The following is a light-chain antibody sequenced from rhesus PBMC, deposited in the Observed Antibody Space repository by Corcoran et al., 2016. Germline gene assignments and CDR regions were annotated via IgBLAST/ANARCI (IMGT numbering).Light chain of an antibody. Sequence: DIQMTQSPSSLSASVGDRVTVTCRASQGINRELSWYQQKQGKAPTLLIYASASLQPGVTSRFSGSGSGTDYTRTLNRLQSEDFATYYCQHYYSTPWTFGQGTKVEIK. CDR2: ASA. CDR3: QHYYSTPWT. V-gene: IGKV1-94*01. CDR1: QGINRE. J-gene: IGKJ1*01.